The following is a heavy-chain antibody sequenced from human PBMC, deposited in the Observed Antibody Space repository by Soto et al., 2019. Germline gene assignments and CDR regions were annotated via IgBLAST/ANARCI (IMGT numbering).Heavy chain of an antibody. J-gene: IGHJ6*02. V-gene: IGHV3-53*04. CDR1: GFTVSSNY. CDR3: ARDPYEDSSGYFAPYGMDV. CDR2: IYSGGST. Sequence: GGSLRLSCAASGFTVSSNYMSWVRQAPGKGLEWVSVIYSGGSTYYADSVKGRFTISRHNSKNTLYLQMNSLRAEDTAVYYCARDPYEDSSGYFAPYGMDVWGQGTTVPVSS. D-gene: IGHD3-22*01.